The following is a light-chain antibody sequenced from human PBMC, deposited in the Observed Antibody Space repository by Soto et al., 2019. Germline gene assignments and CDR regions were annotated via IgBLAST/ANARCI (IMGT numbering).Light chain of an antibody. CDR3: QQSYSSPPT. V-gene: IGKV1-39*01. CDR1: QSISNH. Sequence: XQXXQXPXSLSASVEDRVIITCRASQSISNHLNWYQQKPGKAPKLLIFAASSLQSGVPSRFSGSRSGPDFTLTISSLQPEDFATYYCQQSYSSPPTFGQGTKVDIK. CDR2: AAS. J-gene: IGKJ1*01.